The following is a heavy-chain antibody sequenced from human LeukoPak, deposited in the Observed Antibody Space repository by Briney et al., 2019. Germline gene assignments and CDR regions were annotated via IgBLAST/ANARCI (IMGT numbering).Heavy chain of an antibody. CDR3: AREDGDYEIDY. CDR1: GYTFTGYY. CDR2: INPNSGGT. J-gene: IGHJ4*02. Sequence: GASVKVSXKASGYTFTGYYMHWVRQAPGQGLEWMGRINPNSGGTNYAQKIQGRVTMTRDTSISTAYMELSRLRSDDTAVYYCAREDGDYEIDYWGQGTLVTVSS. D-gene: IGHD4-17*01. V-gene: IGHV1-2*06.